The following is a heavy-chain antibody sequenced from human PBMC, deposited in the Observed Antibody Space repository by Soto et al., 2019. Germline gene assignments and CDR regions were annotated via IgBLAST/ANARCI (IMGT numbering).Heavy chain of an antibody. J-gene: IGHJ5*02. V-gene: IGHV5-51*01. CDR1: GYSFTSYW. Sequence: PGESLKLSCKGSGYSFTSYWIGWVRQMPGKGLEWMGIIYPGDSDSRYSPSTHGQVTISAGKAISTVSLQWSSLMASDTAMYYCARVLQDYGDYDSNWFDPWGQATLVTVSS. D-gene: IGHD4-17*01. CDR2: IYPGDSDS. CDR3: ARVLQDYGDYDSNWFDP.